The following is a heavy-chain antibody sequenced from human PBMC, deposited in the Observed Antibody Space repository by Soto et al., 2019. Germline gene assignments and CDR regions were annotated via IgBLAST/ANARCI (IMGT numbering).Heavy chain of an antibody. CDR1: GFTFSSYA. D-gene: IGHD3-10*01. CDR2: ISGSGGST. Sequence: EVQLLESGGGLVQPGGSLRLSCAPSGFTFSSYAMSWVRQAPGKGLEWVSAISGSGGSTYYADSVKGRFTISRDNSKNTLYLQMNSLRAEDTAVYYCAKDGGWFGELLNDYWGQGTLVTVSS. CDR3: AKDGGWFGELLNDY. J-gene: IGHJ4*02. V-gene: IGHV3-23*01.